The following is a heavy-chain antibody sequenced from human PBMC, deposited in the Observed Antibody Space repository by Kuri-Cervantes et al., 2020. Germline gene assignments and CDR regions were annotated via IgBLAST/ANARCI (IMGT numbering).Heavy chain of an antibody. J-gene: IGHJ6*02. CDR2: IWYDGSNK. CDR3: ARDHMVRGVIILYGMDV. CDR1: GFTFSSYG. Sequence: LSLTCAASGFTFSSYGMHWVRQAPGKGLEWVAVIWYDGSNKYYADSVKGRFTISRDNSKNTLYLQMNSLRAEDTAVYYCARDHMVRGVIILYGMDVWGQGTTVTVSS. V-gene: IGHV3-33*01. D-gene: IGHD3-10*01.